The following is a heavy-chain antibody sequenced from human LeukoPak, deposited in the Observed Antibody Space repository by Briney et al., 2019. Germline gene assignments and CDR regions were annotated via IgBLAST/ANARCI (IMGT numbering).Heavy chain of an antibody. CDR3: ARASSGYFDY. J-gene: IGHJ4*02. V-gene: IGHV3-30-3*01. CDR2: ISYDGSNK. Sequence: GGSLRLSCAASGFTFSSHWMSWVRQAPGEGLEWVAVISYDGSNKYYADSVKGRFTISRDNSKNTLYLQMNSLRAEDTAVYYCARASSGYFDYWGQGTLVTVSS. CDR1: GFTFSSHW. D-gene: IGHD3-22*01.